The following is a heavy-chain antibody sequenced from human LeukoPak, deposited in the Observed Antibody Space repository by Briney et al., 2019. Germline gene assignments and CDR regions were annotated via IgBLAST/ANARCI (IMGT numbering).Heavy chain of an antibody. J-gene: IGHJ4*02. CDR2: MYYSGST. CDR1: GDSIITYY. D-gene: IGHD5-12*01. V-gene: IGHV4-59*12. Sequence: ASETLSVTCTVSGDSIITYYWSWIRQPPGKGLEWIGYMYYSGSTNYNPSLKSRVTISVDTSKNQFPLKLSSVTAADTAVYYCAGSGYSGYDLNYWGQGTLVTVSS. CDR3: AGSGYSGYDLNY.